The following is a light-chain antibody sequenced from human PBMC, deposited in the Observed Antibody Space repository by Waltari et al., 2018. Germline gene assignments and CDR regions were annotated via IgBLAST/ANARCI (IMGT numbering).Light chain of an antibody. Sequence: QSALTQPASMSGSPGQSITISCTGTSSDVDGFNFVSWYQQYPGKAPKLIIYDVANRPSGVSLRFSGSRSGNTASLTISVLQAEDEADYYCSSYTSVNTRFGGGTKLTVL. V-gene: IGLV2-14*03. CDR2: DVA. CDR3: SSYTSVNTR. J-gene: IGLJ2*01. CDR1: SSDVDGFNF.